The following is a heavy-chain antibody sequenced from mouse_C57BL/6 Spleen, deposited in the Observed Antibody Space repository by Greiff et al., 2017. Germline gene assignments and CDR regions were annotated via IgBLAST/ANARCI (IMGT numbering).Heavy chain of an antibody. V-gene: IGHV1-80*01. Sequence: VQLVESGAELVKPGASVKISCKASGYAFSNNWMNWVKQRPGKGLEWIGQIYPGDGDINYNGKFKGKATLTADKSSSTAYMQLSSLTSEDSAVYFCARGVYWGQGTTLSVSS. CDR2: IYPGDGDI. CDR1: GYAFSNNW. J-gene: IGHJ2*01. CDR3: ARGVY.